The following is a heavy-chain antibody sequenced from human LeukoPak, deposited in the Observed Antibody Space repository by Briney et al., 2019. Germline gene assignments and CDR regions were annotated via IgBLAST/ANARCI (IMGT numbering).Heavy chain of an antibody. CDR1: GFTVSSDY. V-gene: IGHV3-66*01. J-gene: IGHJ4*02. D-gene: IGHD6-6*01. Sequence: GGSLRLSCAASGFTVSSDYITWVRQAPGKGLEWVSVVYSGGETYYAESVKGRFTVSRDNSKNTVYLQMNSVRAEDTAVYFCARGGIAARPSDSWGQGTLVTVSS. CDR2: VYSGGET. CDR3: ARGGIAARPSDS.